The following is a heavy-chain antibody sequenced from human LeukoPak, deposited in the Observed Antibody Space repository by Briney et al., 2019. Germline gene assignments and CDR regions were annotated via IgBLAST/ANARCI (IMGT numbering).Heavy chain of an antibody. CDR1: GFTFSSYA. J-gene: IGHJ4*02. CDR3: AIGRGRGLRYFDAEFDY. D-gene: IGHD3-9*01. CDR2: ISYDGSNK. V-gene: IGHV3-30*03. Sequence: PGGSLRLSCAASGFTFSSYAMSWVRQAPGKGLEWVAVISYDGSNKYYADSVKGRFTISRDNSKNTLYLQMNSLRAEDTAVYYCAIGRGRGLRYFDAEFDYWGQGTLVTVSS.